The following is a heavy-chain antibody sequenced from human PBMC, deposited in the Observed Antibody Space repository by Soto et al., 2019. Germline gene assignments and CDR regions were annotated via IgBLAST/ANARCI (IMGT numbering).Heavy chain of an antibody. D-gene: IGHD1-20*01. CDR3: ARHGITGTPRNWCDP. Sequence: GESLKISCKGPGFSLPSYWIGWVPPIPGKGLGWRGIIYPGDSDTRYSPSFQGPVTLSADKSISTAYLQRSRLKASGTGMYYCARHGITGTPRNWCDPWGQGTLVTVSS. CDR2: IYPGDSDT. J-gene: IGHJ5*02. CDR1: GFSLPSYW. V-gene: IGHV5-51*01.